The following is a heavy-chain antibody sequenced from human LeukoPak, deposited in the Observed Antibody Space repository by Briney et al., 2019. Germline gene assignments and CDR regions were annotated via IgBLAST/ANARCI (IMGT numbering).Heavy chain of an antibody. Sequence: PSETLSLTCTVSGDSISSYYWNWIRQPPAKGLEWIGYIYYSGDTDYNPSLKSRVSMSVDTSKNQISLKLNSVTAADTAVYSCASGRFGVLGGYWGQGTLVTVSS. CDR3: ASGRFGVLGGY. V-gene: IGHV4-59*01. CDR1: GDSISSYY. CDR2: IYYSGDT. D-gene: IGHD3-10*01. J-gene: IGHJ4*02.